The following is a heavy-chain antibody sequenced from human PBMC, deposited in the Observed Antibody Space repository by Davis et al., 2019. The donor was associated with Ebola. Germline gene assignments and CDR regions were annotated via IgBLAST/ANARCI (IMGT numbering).Heavy chain of an antibody. CDR2: INHSGST. CDR1: GGSFSGYY. D-gene: IGHD3-10*01. V-gene: IGHV4-34*01. J-gene: IGHJ6*02. CDR3: ASGSNYDYYYGMDV. Sequence: SETLSLTCAVYGGSFSGYYWSWIRQPPGKGLEWIGEINHSGSTNYNPSLKSRVTISVDTSKNQFSLKLSSVTAADTAVYYCASGSNYDYYYGMDVWGQGTTVTVSS.